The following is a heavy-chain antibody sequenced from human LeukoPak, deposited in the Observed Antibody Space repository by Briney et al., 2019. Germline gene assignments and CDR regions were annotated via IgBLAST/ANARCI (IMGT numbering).Heavy chain of an antibody. Sequence: GGSLRLSCAASGFTFSSYAMHWVRQAPGKGLERVAVISYDGSNKYYADSVKGRFTISRDKSKNTLYLQMNSLRAEDTAVYYCARDPLSSSYFDYWGQGTLVTVSS. D-gene: IGHD2-15*01. V-gene: IGHV3-30*04. CDR2: ISYDGSNK. J-gene: IGHJ4*02. CDR1: GFTFSSYA. CDR3: ARDPLSSSYFDY.